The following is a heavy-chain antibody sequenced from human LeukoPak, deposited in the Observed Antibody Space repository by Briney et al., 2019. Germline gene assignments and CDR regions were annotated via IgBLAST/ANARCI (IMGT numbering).Heavy chain of an antibody. CDR3: ATVSAYYYYYMDV. CDR2: INVSGGST. V-gene: IGHV3-23*01. Sequence: PGGSLRLSCAASGFNFNKHCMSWVRQTPGKGLEWLSVINVSGGSTYYADSVKGRFTISRDNSKNTLYLQINSLRAEDTAVYYCATVSAYYYYYMDVWGKGTTVTVSS. CDR1: GFNFNKHC. J-gene: IGHJ6*03.